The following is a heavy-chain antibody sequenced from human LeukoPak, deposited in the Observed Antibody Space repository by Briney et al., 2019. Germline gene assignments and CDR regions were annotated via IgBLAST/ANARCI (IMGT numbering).Heavy chain of an antibody. V-gene: IGHV3-33*08. CDR2: IWYDGSNK. CDR3: ARDKGGSYLFDY. Sequence: GGSLRLSCAASGFTFSSYWMSWVRQAPGKGLEWVAVIWYDGSNKYYADSVKGRLTISRDNSKNTLYLQMNSLRAEDTAVYCCARDKGGSYLFDYWGQGTLVTVSS. D-gene: IGHD1-26*01. CDR1: GFTFSSYW. J-gene: IGHJ4*02.